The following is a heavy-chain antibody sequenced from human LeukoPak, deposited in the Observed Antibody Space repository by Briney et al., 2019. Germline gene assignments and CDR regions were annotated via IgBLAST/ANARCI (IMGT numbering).Heavy chain of an antibody. D-gene: IGHD3-22*01. Sequence: SETLSLTCAVYGGSFSGYYWSWIRQPPGKGLEWIGEINHSGSTNYNPSLKSRVTMSVDTSKNQFSLKLSSVTAADTAVYYCARGGYYYDSSGYGYWGQGTLVTVSS. CDR1: GGSFSGYY. V-gene: IGHV4-34*01. J-gene: IGHJ4*02. CDR2: INHSGST. CDR3: ARGGYYYDSSGYGY.